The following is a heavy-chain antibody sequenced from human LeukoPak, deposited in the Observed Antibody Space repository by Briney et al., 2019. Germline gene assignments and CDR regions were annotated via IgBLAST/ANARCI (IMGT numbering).Heavy chain of an antibody. CDR2: IYYSGST. J-gene: IGHJ4*02. V-gene: IGHV4-59*12. CDR3: ARGYSSSWSKTYYFDY. CDR1: GGSISSYY. Sequence: SETLSLTCTVSGGSISSYYWSWIRQPPGKGLEWIGYIYYSGSTSYNPSLKSRVTISVDTSKNQFSLKLSSVTAADTAVYYCARGYSSSWSKTYYFDYWGQGTLVTVSS. D-gene: IGHD6-13*01.